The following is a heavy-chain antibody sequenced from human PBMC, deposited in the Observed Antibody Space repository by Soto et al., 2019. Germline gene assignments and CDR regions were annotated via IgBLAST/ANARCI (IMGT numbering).Heavy chain of an antibody. V-gene: IGHV1-2*04. CDR3: ARESGHYYGSGNMDV. D-gene: IGHD3-10*01. Sequence: VSVKVSCKASGYTFTGYYMHWVRQAPGQGLEWMGWINPNSGGTNYAQKFQGWVTMTRDTSISTAYMELSRLRSDDTAVYYCARESGHYYGSGNMDVWGKGTTVTVSS. J-gene: IGHJ6*03. CDR2: INPNSGGT. CDR1: GYTFTGYY.